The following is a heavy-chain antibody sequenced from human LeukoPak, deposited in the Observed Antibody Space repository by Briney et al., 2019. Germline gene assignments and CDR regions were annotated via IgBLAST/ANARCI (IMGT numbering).Heavy chain of an antibody. J-gene: IGHJ3*02. CDR2: IYTIGST. Sequence: PSETLSLTCTVSGDSINSYYWSWIRQPAGKRLEWIGRIYTIGSTNYNPSLKSRVTMSVDTSKNQFSLKLTSVTAADTAVYYCAGGGVPRAFDIWGQGTMVTVSS. V-gene: IGHV4-4*07. CDR3: AGGGVPRAFDI. CDR1: GDSINSYY.